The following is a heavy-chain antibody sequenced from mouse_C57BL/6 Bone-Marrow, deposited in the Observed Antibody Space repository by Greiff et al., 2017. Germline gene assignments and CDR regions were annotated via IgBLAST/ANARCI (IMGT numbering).Heavy chain of an antibody. Sequence: VKLVESGPGLVKPGGSVEISCQASGYAFCSSWVNWVKQRPGKGVEGIGRIYPGDGDTNYKGKFKGKATLTADKSSSTAYMQLSSLTSEDSAVYFCAKGIVTTPWFAYWGQGTLVTVSA. CDR3: AKGIVTTPWFAY. V-gene: IGHV1-82*01. CDR1: GYAFCSSW. CDR2: IYPGDGDT. J-gene: IGHJ3*01. D-gene: IGHD2-5*01.